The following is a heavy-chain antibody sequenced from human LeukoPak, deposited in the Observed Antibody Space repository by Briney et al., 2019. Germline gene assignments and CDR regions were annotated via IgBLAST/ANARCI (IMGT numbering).Heavy chain of an antibody. V-gene: IGHV3-21*01. CDR3: ARDGSNYYDSSAYFDY. D-gene: IGHD3-22*01. CDR2: ISSSSNYI. Sequence: PGGSLRLSCAASGFTFGSYAMIWVRQAPGKGLEWVSYISSSSNYIYYADSVKGRFSISRDNANNSLYLQINSLRAEDTAVYYCARDGSNYYDSSAYFDYWGQGTLVTVSS. CDR1: GFTFGSYA. J-gene: IGHJ4*02.